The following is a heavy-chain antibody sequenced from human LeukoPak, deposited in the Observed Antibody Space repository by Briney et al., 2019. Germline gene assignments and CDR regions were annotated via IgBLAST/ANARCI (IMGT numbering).Heavy chain of an antibody. D-gene: IGHD5-18*01. CDR2: IYTSGSP. J-gene: IGHJ4*02. V-gene: IGHV4-61*02. Sequence: SETLSLTCSVSGGSISSGSYYWSWIRQPAGKGLEWIGCIYTSGSPNYNPSLKSRVTISVDTSKNQFSLKLSSVTAADTAVYYCARSASLLRGYSYDTASFDYWGQGTLVTVSS. CDR3: ARSASLLRGYSYDTASFDY. CDR1: GGSISSGSYY.